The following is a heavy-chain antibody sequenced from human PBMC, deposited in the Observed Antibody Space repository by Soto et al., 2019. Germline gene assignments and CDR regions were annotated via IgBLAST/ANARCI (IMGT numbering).Heavy chain of an antibody. CDR1: DGYFSGYY. CDR2: INHSGST. D-gene: IGHD3-22*01. CDR3: ARRETYYYDSSGRYNWFDP. J-gene: IGHJ5*02. V-gene: IGHV4-34*01. Sequence: QVQLQQWGAGLLKPSETLSLTCAVYDGYFSGYYWSWIRQPPGKGLEWIGEINHSGSTNYNPSLKSRLTISVDTSKNQFSLKLSSVTAADTAVYYCARRETYYYDSSGRYNWFDPWGQGTLVTVSS.